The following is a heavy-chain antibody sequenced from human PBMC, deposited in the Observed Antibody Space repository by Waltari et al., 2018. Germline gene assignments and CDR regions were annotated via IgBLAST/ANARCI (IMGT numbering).Heavy chain of an antibody. CDR1: GATFSSYA. Sequence: QVQLVQSGAEVKKPGSSVKVSCKASGATFSSYANSWVRPAPGQGLGWMGGIIPIFGTANYAQKFQGRGTITADESTSTAYMELSSLRSEDTAVYYCARSRGGYCSSTSCYYDAFDIWGQGTMVTVSS. J-gene: IGHJ3*02. V-gene: IGHV1-69*01. CDR2: IIPIFGTA. D-gene: IGHD2-2*03. CDR3: ARSRGGYCSSTSCYYDAFDI.